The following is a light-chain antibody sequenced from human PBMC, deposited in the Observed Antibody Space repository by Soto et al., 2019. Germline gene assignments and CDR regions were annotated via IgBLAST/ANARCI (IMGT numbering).Light chain of an antibody. V-gene: IGKV1-5*03. CDR1: QSISSW. CDR3: QLYNSYWT. J-gene: IGKJ1*01. CDR2: KAS. Sequence: DIQMTQSPSTLSASVGDRVTITCRASQSISSWLAWYQQKPGKAPKLLIYKASSLESGVPSRFSGSGSGTEFTLTISSLQPDDVATYYCQLYNSYWTFGQGTKVEIK.